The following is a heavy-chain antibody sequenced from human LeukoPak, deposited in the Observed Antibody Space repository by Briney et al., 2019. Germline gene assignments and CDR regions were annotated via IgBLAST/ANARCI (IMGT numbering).Heavy chain of an antibody. CDR2: MNPNSGNT. Sequence: ASVKVSCKASGYTFTSYDINWVRQATGQGLEWMGWMNPNSGNTGYAQKFQGRVTITRNTSISTAYMELSSLRAEDTAVYYCARGRTYDSSGYYPLYYYYYMDVWGKGTTVTISS. CDR1: GYTFTSYD. J-gene: IGHJ6*03. D-gene: IGHD3-22*01. V-gene: IGHV1-8*03. CDR3: ARGRTYDSSGYYPLYYYYYMDV.